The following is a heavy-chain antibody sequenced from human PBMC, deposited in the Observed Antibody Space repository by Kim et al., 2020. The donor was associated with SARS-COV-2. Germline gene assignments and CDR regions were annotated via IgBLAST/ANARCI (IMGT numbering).Heavy chain of an antibody. CDR3: ARQGVDKNWFDP. V-gene: IGHV5-10-1*01. CDR2: T. Sequence: TTYSPSFEGHVTNSADKSISTAYLQWSSLKASDTAMYYCARQGVDKNWFDPWGQGTLVTVSS. D-gene: IGHD3-16*01. J-gene: IGHJ5*02.